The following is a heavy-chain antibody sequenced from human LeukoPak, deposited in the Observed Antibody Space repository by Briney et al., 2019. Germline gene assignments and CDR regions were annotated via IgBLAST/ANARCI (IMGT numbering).Heavy chain of an antibody. CDR1: GFTFSSYS. D-gene: IGHD1-26*01. J-gene: IGHJ4*02. Sequence: GGSLRLSCAASGFTFSSYSMNWVRQAPGKGLEWVSYISSSSSTIYYADSVKGRFTISRDNSKNTLYLQMNSLRAEDTAVYYCAREVGATIGYWGQGTLVTVSS. CDR3: AREVGATIGY. V-gene: IGHV3-48*01. CDR2: ISSSSSTI.